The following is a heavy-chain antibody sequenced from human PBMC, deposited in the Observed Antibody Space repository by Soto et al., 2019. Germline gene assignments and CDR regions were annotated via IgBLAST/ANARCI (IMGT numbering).Heavy chain of an antibody. D-gene: IGHD2-15*01. CDR1: GFTFSSYA. CDR2: ISGSGVST. J-gene: IGHJ6*03. V-gene: IGHV3-23*01. Sequence: EVQLLESGGGLVQPGGSLRLSCAASGFTFSSYAMSWVRQAPGKGLEWVSAISGSGVSTYYADSVKGRFTISRDNSKNPLYLQMNRLRAEDTAVYYFAKGLVYCSGGSCYQSYYYYYMDVWGKGTTVTVSS. CDR3: AKGLVYCSGGSCYQSYYYYYMDV.